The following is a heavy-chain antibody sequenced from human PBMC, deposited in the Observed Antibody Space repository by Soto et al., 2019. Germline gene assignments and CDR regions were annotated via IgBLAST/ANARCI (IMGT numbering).Heavy chain of an antibody. J-gene: IGHJ3*02. CDR2: IYYSGST. D-gene: IGHD6-25*01. CDR1: GGSISSYY. Sequence: QVQLQESGPGLVKPSETLSLTCTVSGGSISSYYWSWIRQPPGKGLEWIGYIYYSGSTNYNPSLKSRVPTPVDTSKSQFTLKPSSVTAADTAVYYCARHGYNAAAMTMDIWGQGTMVTVSS. CDR3: ARHGYNAAAMTMDI. V-gene: IGHV4-59*08.